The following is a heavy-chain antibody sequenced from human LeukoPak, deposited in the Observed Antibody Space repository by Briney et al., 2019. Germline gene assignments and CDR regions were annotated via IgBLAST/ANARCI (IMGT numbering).Heavy chain of an antibody. CDR3: ARDTYHSDY. CDR1: GFTFYNYW. Sequence: GGSLRLSCEASGFTFYNYWMTWVRQAPGKGLEWVANIKQDGSASYYVDPVKGRSTISRDNAKNSLYLQMNSLRAEDTAVYYCARDTYHSDYWGQGTLVTVSS. V-gene: IGHV3-7*01. J-gene: IGHJ4*02. D-gene: IGHD1-14*01. CDR2: IKQDGSAS.